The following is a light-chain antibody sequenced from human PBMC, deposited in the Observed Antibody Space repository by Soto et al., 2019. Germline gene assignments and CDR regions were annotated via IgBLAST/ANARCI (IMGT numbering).Light chain of an antibody. CDR1: PRVVGAYNY. V-gene: IGLV2-11*01. Sequence: QSALTQPRSVSGSPGQSVTISCPGTPRVVGAYNYVSWYQQHPGKAPKVMIYDVKKRPSGVPDRFSGSKFANTASLTISGLQAEDEADYYCCSYADTYTWLFGGGTKLTVL. CDR2: DVK. CDR3: CSYADTYTWL. J-gene: IGLJ2*01.